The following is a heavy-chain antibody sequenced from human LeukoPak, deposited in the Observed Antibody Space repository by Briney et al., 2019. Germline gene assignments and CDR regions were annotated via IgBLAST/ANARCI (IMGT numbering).Heavy chain of an antibody. V-gene: IGHV4-38-2*02. CDR3: ARGRDWFDP. CDR2: IYHSGST. CDR1: GYSISSGYY. J-gene: IGHJ5*02. Sequence: SETLSLTCTVSGYSISSGYYWGWIRQPPGKGLEWIGSIYHSGSTYYNPSLKSRVTISVDTSKNQFSLKLSSVTAADTAVYYCARGRDWFDPWGQGTLVTVSS.